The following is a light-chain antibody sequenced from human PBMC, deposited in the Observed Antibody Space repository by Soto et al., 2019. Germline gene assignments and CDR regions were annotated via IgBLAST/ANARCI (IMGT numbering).Light chain of an antibody. CDR1: TGAVTSGHY. V-gene: IGLV7-46*01. CDR3: LLSYSGARV. J-gene: IGLJ3*02. Sequence: QAVVTQEPSLTVSPGGTVTLTCGSSTGAVTSGHYPHWFQQKPGQAPRTLIYDTNNKHSWTPARFSGSLLGGKAALTLSGAQSEDEAEHYCLLSYSGARVYGGGTKLTVL. CDR2: DTN.